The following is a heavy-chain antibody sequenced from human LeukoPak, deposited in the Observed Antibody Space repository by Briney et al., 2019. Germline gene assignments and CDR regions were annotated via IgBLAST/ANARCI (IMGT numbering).Heavy chain of an antibody. CDR1: GFTFSSYW. Sequence: GGSLRPSCAASGFTFSSYWMHWVRRAPGKGLVWVSRINGDGSSTAYADSVKGRFTISRDNAKNTLYLQTNSLRAEDTAVYYCARAPKFRLVGVSKGPFDPWGQGTLVTVSS. V-gene: IGHV3-74*01. J-gene: IGHJ5*02. CDR2: INGDGSST. CDR3: ARAPKFRLVGVSKGPFDP. D-gene: IGHD1-26*01.